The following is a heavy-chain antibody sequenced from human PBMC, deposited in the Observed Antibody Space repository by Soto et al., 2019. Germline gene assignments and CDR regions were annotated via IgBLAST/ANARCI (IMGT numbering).Heavy chain of an antibody. CDR1: GYSISSGYY. Sequence: SETLSLTCAVSGYSISSGYYWGWIRQSPGKGLEWIGSLYHSANTYYNPSLKSRVTLSVDTSKNQFSLTLTSVTAADTAVYVCARDYVYGPTRPGRFDYWGQGTLVTVSS. J-gene: IGHJ4*02. CDR2: LYHSANT. V-gene: IGHV4-38-2*02. CDR3: ARDYVYGPTRPGRFDY. D-gene: IGHD3-10*01.